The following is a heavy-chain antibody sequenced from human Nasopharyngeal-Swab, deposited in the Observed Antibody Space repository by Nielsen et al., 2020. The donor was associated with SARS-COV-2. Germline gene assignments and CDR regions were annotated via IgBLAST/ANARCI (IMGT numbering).Heavy chain of an antibody. Sequence: GESLKISCAASGFTFSSYEMNWVRQAPGKGLEWVLYISSSGSTIYYADSVKGRLTISRDNAKNSLYLQMNSLRAEDTAVYYCASRFDYVPDSPIDYWGQGTLVTVSS. CDR1: GFTFSSYE. J-gene: IGHJ4*02. CDR3: ASRFDYVPDSPIDY. CDR2: ISSSGSTI. D-gene: IGHD3-16*01. V-gene: IGHV3-48*03.